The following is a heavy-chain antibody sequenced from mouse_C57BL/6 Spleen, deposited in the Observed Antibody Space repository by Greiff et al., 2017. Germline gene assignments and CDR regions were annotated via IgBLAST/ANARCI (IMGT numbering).Heavy chain of an antibody. V-gene: IGHV5-17*01. Sequence: EVKLVESGAGLVKPGGSLKLSCAASGFTFSDYGMHWVRQAPEKGLEWVAYISSGSSTIYYADTVKGRFTISRDNAKNTLFLQMTSLRSEDTAMYYCARRSIWPWYFDVWGTGTTVTVSS. J-gene: IGHJ1*03. CDR3: ARRSIWPWYFDV. CDR1: GFTFSDYG. D-gene: IGHD1-1*02. CDR2: ISSGSSTI.